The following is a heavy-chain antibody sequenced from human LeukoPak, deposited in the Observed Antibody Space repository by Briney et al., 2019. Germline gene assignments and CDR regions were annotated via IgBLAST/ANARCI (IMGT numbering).Heavy chain of an antibody. Sequence: GGSLRLSCAASAFTFSNYWMSWVRQAPGKGLEWVANIKEDGSEINYVDSVKGRFAISRDNAKNSLYLQMNSLRVDDTAVYYCARDRGYSTFDYWGQGTLVTVSS. D-gene: IGHD4-23*01. CDR2: IKEDGSEI. J-gene: IGHJ4*02. V-gene: IGHV3-7*01. CDR1: AFTFSNYW. CDR3: ARDRGYSTFDY.